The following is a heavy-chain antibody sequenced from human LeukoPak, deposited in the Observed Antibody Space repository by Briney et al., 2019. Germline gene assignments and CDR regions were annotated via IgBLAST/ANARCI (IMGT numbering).Heavy chain of an antibody. D-gene: IGHD3-22*01. J-gene: IGHJ4*02. V-gene: IGHV3-23*01. CDR1: GFTFSSYA. CDR3: AKEGLNYYDSSGYYDY. Sequence: GGSPRLSCAASGFTFSSYAMRWVRQAPGKGLEWVSAISGSGGSTYYADSVKGRFTISRDNSKNTLYLQMNSLRAEDTAVYYCAKEGLNYYDSSGYYDYWGQGTLVTVSS. CDR2: ISGSGGST.